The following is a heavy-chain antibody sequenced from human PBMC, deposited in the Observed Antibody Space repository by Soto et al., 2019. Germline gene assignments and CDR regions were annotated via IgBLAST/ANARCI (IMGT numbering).Heavy chain of an antibody. CDR3: ARTFVDGMAGFGP. CDR1: GFTLSTYW. J-gene: IGHJ5*02. CDR2: ISSGGTYT. D-gene: IGHD2-15*01. V-gene: IGHV3-74*01. Sequence: EVHLVESGGGLVQPGGSLRLSCAASGFTLSTYWMHWVRQVPGKGLVWVSRISSGGTYTNYADSVKGRFTISRDSAHNTLFLQMNYLTGEDTAVYYCARTFVDGMAGFGPWGQGTLVTVSS.